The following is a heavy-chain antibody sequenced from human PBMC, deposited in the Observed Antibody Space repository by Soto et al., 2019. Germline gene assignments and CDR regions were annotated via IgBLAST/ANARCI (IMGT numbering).Heavy chain of an antibody. CDR3: ARCGSSWYIMYY. J-gene: IGHJ4*02. V-gene: IGHV4-39*01. CDR1: GGSISSSSYY. D-gene: IGHD6-13*01. CDR2: IYYSGST. Sequence: QLQLQESGPRLVKPSETLSLTCTVSGGSISSSSYYWGGIRQPPGKGLEWIGSIYYSGSTYYNPSLNSRATIPVNTSKNQFALKLSSVTAADTAVYYCARCGSSWYIMYYWGQGTLVTVSS.